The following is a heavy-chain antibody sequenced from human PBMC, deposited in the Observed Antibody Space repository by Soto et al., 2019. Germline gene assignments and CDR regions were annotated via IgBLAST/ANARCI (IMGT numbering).Heavy chain of an antibody. CDR3: ARHLIAVAGNHFDY. D-gene: IGHD6-19*01. CDR2: IYHSGST. V-gene: IGHV4-30-2*03. Sequence: SETLSLTCAVSGGSISSGGYSWSWIRQPPGKGLEWIGYIYHSGSTYYNPSLKSRVTISVDTSKNQFSLKLSSVTAADTAVYYCARHLIAVAGNHFDYGGQGTLVTVSS. J-gene: IGHJ4*02. CDR1: GGSISSGGYS.